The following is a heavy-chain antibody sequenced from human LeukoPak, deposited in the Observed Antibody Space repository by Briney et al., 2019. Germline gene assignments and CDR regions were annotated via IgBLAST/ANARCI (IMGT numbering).Heavy chain of an antibody. CDR1: GGSISSYY. Sequence: SETLSLTCTVSGGSISSYYWSWIRQPPGKGLEWLGYIYYSGSTNYNPSLKSRVTISVDTSKNQFSLKLSSVTAADTAVYYCARGSYDISGYYYLGYYYYGMDVGGQGTTVTVSS. D-gene: IGHD3-22*01. V-gene: IGHV4-59*01. CDR3: ARGSYDISGYYYLGYYYYGMDV. J-gene: IGHJ6*02. CDR2: IYYSGST.